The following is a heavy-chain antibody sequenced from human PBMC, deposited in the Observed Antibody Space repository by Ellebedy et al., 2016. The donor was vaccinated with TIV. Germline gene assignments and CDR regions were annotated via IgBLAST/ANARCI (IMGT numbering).Heavy chain of an antibody. Sequence: AASVKVSCKASGYTFTGHFMHWVRQAPGQGLEWMGGIIPIFGTTDYAQRFQGRVTITEDEATNTAYLELRSLKSEDTAMYYCAGGGSSSWYENKWFDPWGQGTLVTVSS. CDR2: IIPIFGTT. J-gene: IGHJ5*02. V-gene: IGHV1-69*13. CDR1: GYTFTGHF. D-gene: IGHD6-13*01. CDR3: AGGGSSSWYENKWFDP.